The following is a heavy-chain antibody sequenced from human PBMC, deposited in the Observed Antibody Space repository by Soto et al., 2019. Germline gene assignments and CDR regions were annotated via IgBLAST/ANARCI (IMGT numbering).Heavy chain of an antibody. CDR3: AKGSNRVATTGRSGITGYFDY. V-gene: IGHV3-23*01. CDR1: GFTFSSYA. CDR2: ISGSGGST. J-gene: IGHJ4*02. Sequence: EVQLLESGGGLVQPGWSLRLSCAASGFTFSSYAMSWVRQAPGKGLEWVSAISGSGGSTYYADSVKGRFTISRDNSKNTLYQQMNSLRAEDTAEYYCAKGSNRVATTGRSGITGYFDYWGKGTLVTVSS. D-gene: IGHD5-12*01.